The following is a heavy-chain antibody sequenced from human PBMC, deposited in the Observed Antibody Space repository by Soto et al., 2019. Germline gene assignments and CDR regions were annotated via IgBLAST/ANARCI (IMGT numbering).Heavy chain of an antibody. CDR1: GGSISSSSYY. Sequence: SETLSLTCTVSGGSISSSSYYWGWIRQPPGKGLEWIGSIYYSGSTYYNPSLKSRVTISVDTSKNQFSLKLSSVTAADTAVYYCARRGGAAAATKYYYYYYGMDVWGQGTTVTVSS. CDR2: IYYSGST. D-gene: IGHD6-13*01. CDR3: ARRGGAAAATKYYYYYYGMDV. V-gene: IGHV4-39*01. J-gene: IGHJ6*02.